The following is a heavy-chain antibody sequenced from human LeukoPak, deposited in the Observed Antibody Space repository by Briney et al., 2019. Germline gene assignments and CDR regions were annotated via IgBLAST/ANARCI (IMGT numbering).Heavy chain of an antibody. V-gene: IGHV3-53*04. CDR2: IYSGGTT. CDR3: ARVDTVMAYYFDL. J-gene: IGHJ4*02. CDR1: GFTFSSYN. D-gene: IGHD5-18*01. Sequence: GGSLRLSCAASGFTFSSYNMNWVRQAPGKGLEWVSTIYSGGTTYYADSVMGRFTIFRHNSGNTLYLQMNSLRAEDTAVYYCARVDTVMAYYFDLWGQGTLVTVSS.